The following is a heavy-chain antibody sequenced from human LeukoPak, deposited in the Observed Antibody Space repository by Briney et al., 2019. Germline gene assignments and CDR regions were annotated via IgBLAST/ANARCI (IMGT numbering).Heavy chain of an antibody. V-gene: IGHV3-23*01. Sequence: PGGSLRLSCAASGFTFSSYAMSWVRQAPGKGLEWVSGISISGDSTYYADSVRGRFTIFRDNSKNMLYLQMNSLSAEDTAVYDCAKARGDLWTFDYWGQGALVTVSS. CDR2: ISISGDST. CDR1: GFTFSSYA. D-gene: IGHD2-21*01. J-gene: IGHJ4*02. CDR3: AKARGDLWTFDY.